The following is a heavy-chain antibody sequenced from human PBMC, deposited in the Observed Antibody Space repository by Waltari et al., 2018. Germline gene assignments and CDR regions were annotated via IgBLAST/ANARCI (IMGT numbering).Heavy chain of an antibody. CDR2: IAYDGSDK. CDR1: GFTFGTYG. D-gene: IGHD3-3*01. V-gene: IGHV3-30*02. CDR3: AKLSGRVPVDY. J-gene: IGHJ4*02. Sequence: QVQLVESGGGVVQPGGSLRLSCAASGFTFGTYGMHWVRQAPGKGLEWVAFIAYDGSDKYYADSVKGRFTISRDNSKNTLYLAMDSLRAEDTAVYYCAKLSGRVPVDYWGQGTLVTVSS.